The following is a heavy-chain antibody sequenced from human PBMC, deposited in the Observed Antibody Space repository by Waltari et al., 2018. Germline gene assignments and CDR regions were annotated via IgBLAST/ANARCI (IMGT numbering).Heavy chain of an antibody. Sequence: QVQLVQSGAEVKKPGASVKVSCKASGYTFTNYYLHWVRQAPGQGLEWMGMINPSGGSTIYAQKFQGRVIMTRDTSTTTVYMELSSLRSEDTAVYFCARDKEVGYTYAYWDVWGQGTTVTVSS. CDR2: INPSGGST. CDR3: ARDKEVGYTYAYWDV. D-gene: IGHD5-18*01. CDR1: GYTFTNYY. V-gene: IGHV1-46*01. J-gene: IGHJ6*02.